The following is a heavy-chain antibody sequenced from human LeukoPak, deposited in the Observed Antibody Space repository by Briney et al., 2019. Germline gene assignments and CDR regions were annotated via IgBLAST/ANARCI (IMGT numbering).Heavy chain of an antibody. CDR1: GYTFTGYY. J-gene: IGHJ3*02. CDR2: INPISGGT. CDR3: ARPYRNYGYDAFDI. V-gene: IGHV1-2*02. D-gene: IGHD4-11*01. Sequence: ASVKVSCKASGYTFTGYYMHWVRQAPGQGLEWMGWINPISGGTNYPQKFQGRVTMTRDTSISTAYMELSRLRSDDTAAYFCARPYRNYGYDAFDIWGQGTMVTVSS.